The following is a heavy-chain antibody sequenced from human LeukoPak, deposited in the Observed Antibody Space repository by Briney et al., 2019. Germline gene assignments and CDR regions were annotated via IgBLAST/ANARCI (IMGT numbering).Heavy chain of an antibody. V-gene: IGHV3-23*01. CDR1: GFTFSSYA. CDR3: AKDSALPIVANFDY. CDR2: ISGSGGST. D-gene: IGHD3-22*01. Sequence: GGSLRLSCAASGFTFSSYAMGWVRQAPGKGLEWVSAISGSGGSTYYADSVKGRFTISRDNSRNTLYLQMNSLRAEDTAVYYCAKDSALPIVANFDYWGQGTLVTVSS. J-gene: IGHJ4*02.